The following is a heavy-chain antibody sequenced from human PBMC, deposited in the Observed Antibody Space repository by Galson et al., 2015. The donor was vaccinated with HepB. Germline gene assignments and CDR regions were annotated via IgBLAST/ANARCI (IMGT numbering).Heavy chain of an antibody. V-gene: IGHV5-51*01. CDR3: ARLAMPDLRKLYYYYHGLDV. J-gene: IGHJ6*02. CDR1: GYSFSSYW. D-gene: IGHD2-2*01. Sequence: QSGAEVKKSGESLKISCKGSGYSFSSYWIGWVRQMPGKGLEWMGIIFPGDSDTRYSPFFQGRFTMSVDKSVSTAYLQRSSLQASDTAMYYCARLAMPDLRKLYYYYHGLDVWGQGTTVTVSS. CDR2: IFPGDSDT.